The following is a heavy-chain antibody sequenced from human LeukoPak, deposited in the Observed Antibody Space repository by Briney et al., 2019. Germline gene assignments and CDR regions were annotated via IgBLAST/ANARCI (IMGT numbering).Heavy chain of an antibody. J-gene: IGHJ4*02. CDR2: ISDSGVAT. D-gene: IGHD6-19*01. CDR3: AKGSSAWPLTTFDY. Sequence: GGSLRLSCAASGFTFSTYAMSWVRQAPGKGLEWVSSISDSGVATHYADSVKGRFTISRDNSKNTLYLQMSSLRADDTAVYYCAKGSSAWPLTTFDYWGQGTLVTVSS. V-gene: IGHV3-23*01. CDR1: GFTFSTYA.